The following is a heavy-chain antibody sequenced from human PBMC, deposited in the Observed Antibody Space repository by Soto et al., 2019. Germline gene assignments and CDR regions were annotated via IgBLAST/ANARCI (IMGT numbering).Heavy chain of an antibody. V-gene: IGHV4-34*01. CDR2: INHSGST. Sequence: QVQLQQWGAGLLKPSETLSLTCAVYGGSFSGYYWSWIRQPPGKGLEWIGEINHSGSTNYTPSLKSRVTISVNTSKTQFSLKLSSVTAADTAVYYCARRYSYGADYWGQGTLVTVSS. D-gene: IGHD5-18*01. CDR3: ARRYSYGADY. CDR1: GGSFSGYY. J-gene: IGHJ4*02.